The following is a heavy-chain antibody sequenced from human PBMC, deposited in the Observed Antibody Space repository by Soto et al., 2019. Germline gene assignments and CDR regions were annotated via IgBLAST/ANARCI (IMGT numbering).Heavy chain of an antibody. CDR3: ARDGWELLRGNWFDP. J-gene: IGHJ5*02. D-gene: IGHD1-26*01. CDR1: GYTFTSYY. CDR2: INPSGGST. Sequence: ASVKVSCKASGYTFTSYYMHWVRQAPGQGLEWMGIINPSGGSTSYAQKFQGRVTMTRDTSTSTVYMELSSLRSEDTAVYYCARDGWELLRGNWFDPWGQGTLVNVSS. V-gene: IGHV1-46*01.